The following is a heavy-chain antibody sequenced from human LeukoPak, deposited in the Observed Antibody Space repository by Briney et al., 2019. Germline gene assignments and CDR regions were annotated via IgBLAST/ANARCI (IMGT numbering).Heavy chain of an antibody. CDR2: IIPILGIA. Sequence: GXSVKVSCKASGGTFSSYAISWVRQAPGQGLEWMGRIIPILGIANYAQKFQGRVTITADKSTSTAYMELSSLRSEDTAVYYCASSYSSSSRPNLSFDYWGQGTLVTVSS. D-gene: IGHD6-6*01. V-gene: IGHV1-69*04. CDR3: ASSYSSSSRPNLSFDY. J-gene: IGHJ4*02. CDR1: GGTFSSYA.